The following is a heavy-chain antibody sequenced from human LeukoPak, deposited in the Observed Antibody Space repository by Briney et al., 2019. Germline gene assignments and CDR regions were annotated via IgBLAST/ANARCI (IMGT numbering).Heavy chain of an antibody. CDR1: GFTFDDYA. J-gene: IGHJ3*02. Sequence: GGSLRLSCAASGFTFDDYAMHWVRQAPGKGLEWVSGISWNSGSIGYADSVKGRFTISRDNAKNSLYLQMNSLRAEDTALYYCAKDMGARDAYCSGGSCYWVAFAFDIWGQGTMVTVSS. CDR3: AKDMGARDAYCSGGSCYWVAFAFDI. V-gene: IGHV3-9*01. CDR2: ISWNSGSI. D-gene: IGHD2-15*01.